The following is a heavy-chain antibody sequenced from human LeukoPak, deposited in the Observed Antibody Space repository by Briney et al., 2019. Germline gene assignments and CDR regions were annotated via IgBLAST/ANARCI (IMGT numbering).Heavy chain of an antibody. CDR3: ARDVDRGIIDY. J-gene: IGHJ4*02. CDR2: IIPIFGTA. V-gene: IGHV1-69*01. Sequence: GSSVKVSCKASGGTFSSYAISWVRQAPGQGLEWMGGIIPIFGTANYAQKFQGRVTITADESTSIAYMELSRLRSDDTAVYYCARDVDRGIIDYWGQGTLVTVSS. CDR1: GGTFSSYA. D-gene: IGHD3-10*01.